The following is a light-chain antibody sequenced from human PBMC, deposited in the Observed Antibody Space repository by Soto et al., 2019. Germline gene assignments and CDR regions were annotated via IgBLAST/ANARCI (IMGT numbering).Light chain of an antibody. CDR1: QGISNY. V-gene: IGKV1-27*01. CDR2: AAS. CDR3: QKYNSAPSLT. Sequence: DIQMTQSPSSLSASVGDRVTITCRASQGISNYLAWYQQKPGKVPKLLIYAASTLQSGVPSRFSGSGSGTDFTLTISSLQPEDVATYYCQKYNSAPSLTFGGGTKVEVK. J-gene: IGKJ4*01.